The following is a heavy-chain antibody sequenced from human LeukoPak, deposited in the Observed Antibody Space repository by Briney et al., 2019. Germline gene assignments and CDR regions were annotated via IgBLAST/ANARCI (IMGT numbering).Heavy chain of an antibody. J-gene: IGHJ5*02. V-gene: IGHV1-2*02. CDR2: INPNSGGT. CDR1: GYTFTGYY. Sequence: ASVKVSCKASGYTFTGYYMHWVRQAPGQGLEWMGWINPNSGGTNYAQKFQGRVTMTRDTSISTAYMELGRLRSDDTAVYYCARDWSWAKDNWFDPWGQGTLVTVSS. CDR3: ARDWSWAKDNWFDP. D-gene: IGHD1-26*01.